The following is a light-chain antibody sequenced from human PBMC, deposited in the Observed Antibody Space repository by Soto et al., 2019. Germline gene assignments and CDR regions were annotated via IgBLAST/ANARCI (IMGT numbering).Light chain of an antibody. V-gene: IGKV1-8*01. CDR3: QQYYSYPSWT. CDR1: PGISSY. J-gene: IGKJ1*01. Sequence: AIRMTQSPSSLSASTGDRVTITCRASPGISSYLAWYQQKPGKAPKLLIYAASTLQSGVPSRFSGSGSGTDFSLTISCLQSEDFATYYCQQYYSYPSWTFGQGTKVEIK. CDR2: AAS.